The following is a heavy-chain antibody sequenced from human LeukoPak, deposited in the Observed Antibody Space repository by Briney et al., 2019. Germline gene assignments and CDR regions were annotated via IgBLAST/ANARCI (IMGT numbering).Heavy chain of an antibody. CDR3: ARGTWEVRFDP. CDR2: INHSGST. V-gene: IGHV4-34*01. Sequence: PSETLSLTCAVYGGSFSGYYWSWIRQPPGQGLEWIGEINHSGSTNYNPSLKSRVTISVDTSKNQFSLKLNSVTAADTAVYYCARGTWEVRFDPWGQGTLVTVSS. D-gene: IGHD1-26*01. J-gene: IGHJ5*02. CDR1: GGSFSGYY.